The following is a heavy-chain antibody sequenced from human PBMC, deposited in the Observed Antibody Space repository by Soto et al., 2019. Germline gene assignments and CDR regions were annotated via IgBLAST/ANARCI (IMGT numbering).Heavy chain of an antibody. CDR3: ARWSYLDY. J-gene: IGHJ4*02. Sequence: LRLSCAASGFAFSSHPMSWVRQAPEKGLEWVAGISDGGDLTYNADSVRGRFTISRDNSRNTLYLQMNSLRADDTAIYYCARWSYLDYWGQGTRVTVSS. CDR2: ISDGGDLT. CDR1: GFAFSSHP. V-gene: IGHV3-23*01. D-gene: IGHD3-3*01.